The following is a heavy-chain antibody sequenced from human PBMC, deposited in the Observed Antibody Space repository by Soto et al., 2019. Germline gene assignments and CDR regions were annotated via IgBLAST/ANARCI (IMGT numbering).Heavy chain of an antibody. V-gene: IGHV3-11*01. CDR3: AGSGPIPAYDSSGYRKYGFSV. Sequence: GGSLRLSCVASGLTLSDYYMTWIRQAPGRGLEWVAYISSNTKMIFYPDSVKGRFTISRGNAKNALFLEMSGLRVEDTATYYCAGSGPIPAYDSSGYRKYGFSVWGQGTKVTVSS. D-gene: IGHD3-22*01. J-gene: IGHJ3*01. CDR2: ISSNTKMI. CDR1: GLTLSDYY.